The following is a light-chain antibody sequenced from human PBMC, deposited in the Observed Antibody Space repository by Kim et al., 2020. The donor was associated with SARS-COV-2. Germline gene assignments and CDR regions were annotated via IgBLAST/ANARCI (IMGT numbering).Light chain of an antibody. CDR1: SSDVGGYNS. CDR3: SSYTSTRTLV. CDR2: DVS. J-gene: IGLJ2*01. V-gene: IGLV2-14*03. Sequence: GQSITISCTGTSSDVGGYNSVSWYQQHPGEAPKLMIYDVSNRPSGVSNRFSGSKSGNTASLTISGLQAEDEADYYCSSYTSTRTLVFGGGTQLTVL.